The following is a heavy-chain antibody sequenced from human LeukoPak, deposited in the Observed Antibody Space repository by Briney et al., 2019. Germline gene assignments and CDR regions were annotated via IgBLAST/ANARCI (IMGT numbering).Heavy chain of an antibody. CDR3: ARAPHYYDSSGYYY. D-gene: IGHD3-22*01. CDR2: ISAYNGNT. Sequence: GASVKVSCKASGYTFTSYGISWVRQAPGQGLEWMGWISAYNGNTNYAQKLQGRVTMTTDTSTSTAYMELRSLTSDDTAVYYCARAPHYYDSSGYYYWGQGTLVTVSS. V-gene: IGHV1-18*01. CDR1: GYTFTSYG. J-gene: IGHJ4*02.